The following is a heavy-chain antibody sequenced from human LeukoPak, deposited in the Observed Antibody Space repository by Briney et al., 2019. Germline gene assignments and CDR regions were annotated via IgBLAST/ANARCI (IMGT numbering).Heavy chain of an antibody. V-gene: IGHV1-8*01. CDR2: MNPNSGNT. CDR3: ARGHSNYYDSSGYASLIDH. J-gene: IGHJ4*02. CDR1: GYTFTSYD. D-gene: IGHD3-22*01. Sequence: ASVKVSCKASGYTFTSYDINWVRQATGQGLEWMGWMNPNSGNTGYAQKFQGRVTMSRNTSISTAYMELSSLRSEDTAVYYCARGHSNYYDSSGYASLIDHWGQGTLVTVSS.